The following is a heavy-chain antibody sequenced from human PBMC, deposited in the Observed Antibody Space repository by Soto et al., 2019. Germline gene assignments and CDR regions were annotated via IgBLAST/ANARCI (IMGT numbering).Heavy chain of an antibody. V-gene: IGHV3-73*01. CDR3: TRLQESESGAVPLSLDV. CDR1: GFTLSGSG. Sequence: GGSLRLSCAASGFTLSGSGIHWVRQASGKGLEWVGRIRSKVNSDATAYAASVKGRFSISRDDSKNTAYLQMNSLKTEDTAVYYCTRLQESESGAVPLSLDVCGKGTTVTVSS. D-gene: IGHD2-8*02. CDR2: IRSKVNSDAT. J-gene: IGHJ6*04.